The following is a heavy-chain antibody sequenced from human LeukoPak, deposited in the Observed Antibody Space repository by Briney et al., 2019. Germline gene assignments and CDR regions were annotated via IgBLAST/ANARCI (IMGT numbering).Heavy chain of an antibody. CDR1: GSTFSSYG. Sequence: GGSLRLSCAASGSTFSSYGMSWVRQAPGKGLEWVSAISGSGGSTYYADSVKGRFTISRDNSKNTLYLQMNSLRAEDTAVYYCAKDKFIAAAGPTDYWGQGTLVTVSS. D-gene: IGHD6-13*01. CDR2: ISGSGGST. J-gene: IGHJ4*02. CDR3: AKDKFIAAAGPTDY. V-gene: IGHV3-23*01.